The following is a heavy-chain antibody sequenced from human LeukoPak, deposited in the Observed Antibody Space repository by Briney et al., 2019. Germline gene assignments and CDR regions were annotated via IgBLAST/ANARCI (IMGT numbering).Heavy chain of an antibody. CDR1: GGSITGYY. D-gene: IGHD2-2*01. Sequence: SETLSLTCTVSGGSITGYYWSWIRQPPGKGLEWIGYIYHSGGTNYSPSLESRVSISADTSKNQFSLRLSSVTAADTAVYFCARVGYSDSTVFDYWGQGTLVTVSS. CDR3: ARVGYSDSTVFDY. V-gene: IGHV4-59*01. CDR2: IYHSGGT. J-gene: IGHJ4*02.